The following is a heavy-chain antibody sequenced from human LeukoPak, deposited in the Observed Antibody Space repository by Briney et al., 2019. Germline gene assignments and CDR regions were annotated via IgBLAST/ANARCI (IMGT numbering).Heavy chain of an antibody. Sequence: PGGSLRLSCVASGFTFSSYGMHWVRQAPGKGLEWVAVISYDGSNKYYADSVKGRFTISRDNSKNTLYLQMNSLRAEDTAVYYCAKVLGIAAAGIGDWGQGTLVTVSS. D-gene: IGHD6-13*01. CDR2: ISYDGSNK. CDR3: AKVLGIAAAGIGD. CDR1: GFTFSSYG. V-gene: IGHV3-30*18. J-gene: IGHJ4*02.